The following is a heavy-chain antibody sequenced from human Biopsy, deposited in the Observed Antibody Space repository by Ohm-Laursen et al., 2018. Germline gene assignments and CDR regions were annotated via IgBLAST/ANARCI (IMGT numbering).Heavy chain of an antibody. CDR1: GYTFAGYY. D-gene: IGHD3-9*01. CDR3: ARVPAYPSIDGYYGLDL. CDR2: INPNSGNA. V-gene: IGHV1-2*02. Sequence: ASVKVSCKASGYTFAGYYLHWVRQAPGHGLEWMGWINPNSGNANYAQSFQCRLTVTRDTTLSTAYMEVTSLRFDDTAIYYCARVPAYPSIDGYYGLDLWGQGTTVIVSS. J-gene: IGHJ6*02.